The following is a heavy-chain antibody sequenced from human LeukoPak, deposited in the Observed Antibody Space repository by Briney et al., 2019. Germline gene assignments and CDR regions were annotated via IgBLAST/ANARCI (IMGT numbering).Heavy chain of an antibody. CDR1: GYTFTGYY. D-gene: IGHD5-12*01. V-gene: IGHV1-2*04. J-gene: IGHJ3*02. Sequence: ASVKVSCKASGYTFTGYYMHWVRQARGQGLEWMGWINPNSGGTNYAQKFQGWVTMTRDTSISTAYMELSRLRSDDTAVYYCASSRSGYDSDYAFDIWGQGTMVTVSS. CDR2: INPNSGGT. CDR3: ASSRSGYDSDYAFDI.